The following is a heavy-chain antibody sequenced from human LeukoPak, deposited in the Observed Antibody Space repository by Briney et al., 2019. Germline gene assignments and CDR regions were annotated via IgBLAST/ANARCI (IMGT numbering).Heavy chain of an antibody. V-gene: IGHV3-7*01. J-gene: IGHJ5*02. Sequence: GGSPRLSCTTSGFSFRNTWMSWVRQAPGKGLEWVANIKKDETEIYYADSVKGRFTISRDNAKRSLYLQMNVLRAADTAVYYCATLNWDDGEVSGFDHWGRGIMVTVSS. CDR3: ATLNWDDGEVSGFDH. D-gene: IGHD1-26*01. CDR1: GFSFRNTW. CDR2: IKKDETEI.